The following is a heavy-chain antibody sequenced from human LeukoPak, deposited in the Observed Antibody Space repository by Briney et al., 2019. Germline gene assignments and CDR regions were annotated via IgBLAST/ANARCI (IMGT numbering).Heavy chain of an antibody. CDR3: ARDGDSRD. Sequence: SETLSLTCTVSGASISSYYWSWIRQPAGRGLEWIGRIYTTGSTNYNPSLKSRVTMSVDTSKNQFSLKLTSVTAADTAVYYCARDGDSRDWGQGTRVTVSS. V-gene: IGHV4-4*07. J-gene: IGHJ4*02. CDR1: GASISSYY. D-gene: IGHD3-22*01. CDR2: IYTTGST.